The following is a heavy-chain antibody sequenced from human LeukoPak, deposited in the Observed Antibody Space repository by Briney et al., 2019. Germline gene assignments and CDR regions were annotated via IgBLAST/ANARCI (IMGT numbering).Heavy chain of an antibody. V-gene: IGHV3-74*01. J-gene: IGHJ4*02. CDR1: GFTFNNYW. D-gene: IGHD6-19*01. Sequence: GGSLRLSCAASGFTFNNYWMHWVRLVPGKGLVWVSRINSDGSSRHYADSVKGRFTISRDNAKNSLYLQMNSLRDEDTAVYYCARSVVAVAGTFDYWGQGTLVTVSS. CDR2: INSDGSSR. CDR3: ARSVVAVAGTFDY.